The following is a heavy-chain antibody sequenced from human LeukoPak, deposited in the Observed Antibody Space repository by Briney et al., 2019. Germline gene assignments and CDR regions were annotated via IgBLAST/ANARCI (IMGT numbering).Heavy chain of an antibody. Sequence: GGSLRLSCAASGFTFSSYAMSWVRQAPGKGLEWVSAISGSGGSTYYADSVKGRFTISRDNSKNTLYLQMNSLRAEDTAVYYCARVWDIVVVPAPYYFGYWGQGTLVTVSS. D-gene: IGHD2-2*01. CDR2: ISGSGGST. CDR1: GFTFSSYA. CDR3: ARVWDIVVVPAPYYFGY. J-gene: IGHJ4*02. V-gene: IGHV3-23*01.